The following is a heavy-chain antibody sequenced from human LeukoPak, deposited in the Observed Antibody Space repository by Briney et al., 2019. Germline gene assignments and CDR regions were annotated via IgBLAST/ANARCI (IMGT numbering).Heavy chain of an antibody. J-gene: IGHJ4*02. CDR2: INSDGSST. D-gene: IGHD6-6*01. CDR1: GFTFSSYW. CDR3: AREYSSYYFDY. Sequence: GGSLRLSCATSGFTFSSYWMHWVRQAPGKGLVWVSRINSDGSSTSYADSVKGRFTVSRDNAKNALYLQMNSLRAEDTAVYYCAREYSSYYFDYWGQGTLVTVSS. V-gene: IGHV3-74*01.